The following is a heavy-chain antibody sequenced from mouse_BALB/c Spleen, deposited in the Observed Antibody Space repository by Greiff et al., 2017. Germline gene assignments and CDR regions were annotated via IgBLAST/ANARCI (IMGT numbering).Heavy chain of an antibody. CDR1: GYAFTNYL. D-gene: IGHD1-1*01. CDR2: INPGSGGT. V-gene: IGHV1-54*01. Sequence: QVQLQQSGAELVRPGTSVKVSCKASGYAFTNYLIEWVKQRPGQGLEWIGVINPGSGGTNYNEKFKGKATLTADKSSSTAYMQLSSLTTDDSAVYFCAREYYSSSSDYCAMDYWGQGTSVTVSA. J-gene: IGHJ4*01. CDR3: AREYYSSSSDYCAMDY.